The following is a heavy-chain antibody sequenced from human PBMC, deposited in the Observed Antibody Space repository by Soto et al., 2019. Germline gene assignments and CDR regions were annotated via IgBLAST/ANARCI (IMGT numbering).Heavy chain of an antibody. CDR2: FFIGGNT. CDR3: ATIPATTILTDY. V-gene: IGHV4-39*01. Sequence: SETLSLTCTVSGGSITGGAISSYYWGWMRQPPGKGLEWIASFFIGGNTYYNPSLKSRVTTSVDTSKNQFSLKLSSVTAADTAVYYCATIPATTILTDYWGQGTLVTV. J-gene: IGHJ4*02. D-gene: IGHD2-2*02. CDR1: GGSITGGAISSYY.